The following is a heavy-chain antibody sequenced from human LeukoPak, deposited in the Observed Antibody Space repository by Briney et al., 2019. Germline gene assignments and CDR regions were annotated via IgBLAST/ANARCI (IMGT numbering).Heavy chain of an antibody. CDR2: IYDSGST. J-gene: IGHJ3*02. CDR1: GGSIRSSYYY. CDR3: ARSDYHNSGSHTVFDAFDI. D-gene: IGHD3-10*01. Sequence: SDTLSLTCTVSGGSIRSSYYYWGWIRQPPGKGLEWIGSIYDSGSTYYNPSLKSQVTISVDKSKNQFSLKLSFVTATDTAMYYCARSDYHNSGSHTVFDAFDIWGQGTRVTFSS. V-gene: IGHV4-39*07.